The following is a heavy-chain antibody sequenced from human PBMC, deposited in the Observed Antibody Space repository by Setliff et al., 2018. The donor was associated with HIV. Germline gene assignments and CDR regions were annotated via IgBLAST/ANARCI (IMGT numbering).Heavy chain of an antibody. J-gene: IGHJ4*01. CDR2: VNTGKGDT. V-gene: IGHV1-3*04. CDR1: SLSNYP. D-gene: IGHD3-3*01. Sequence: ASVKVSCKESLSNYPIHWLRQAPGQRPEWMGWVNTGKGDTKYSQRFQDRLTITTDSSASSVYMELSSLSSDDTAIYYCARDRFTLTSSIFGFWGHGTLVTVSS. CDR3: ARDRFTLTSSIFGF.